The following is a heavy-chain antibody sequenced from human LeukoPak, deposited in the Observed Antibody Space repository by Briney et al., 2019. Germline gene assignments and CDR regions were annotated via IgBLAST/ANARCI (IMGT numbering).Heavy chain of an antibody. Sequence: ASVKVSCKVSGYTLTELSMHWVRQAPGKGLEWMGGFDPEDGETIYAQKFQGSVTMTEDTSTDTAYMELSSLRSEDTAVYYCARANFLSCSSTSCLFDYWGQGTLVTVSS. CDR3: ARANFLSCSSTSCLFDY. D-gene: IGHD2-2*01. CDR2: FDPEDGET. CDR1: GYTLTELS. V-gene: IGHV1-24*01. J-gene: IGHJ4*02.